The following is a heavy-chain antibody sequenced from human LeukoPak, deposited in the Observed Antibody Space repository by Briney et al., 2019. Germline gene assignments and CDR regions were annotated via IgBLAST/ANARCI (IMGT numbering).Heavy chain of an antibody. CDR1: GYTFTSYD. D-gene: IGHD5-18*01. J-gene: IGHJ6*03. Sequence: ASVKVSCKASGYTFTSYDINWERLATGQGLEWMGWMNPNSGNTGYAQKFQGRVTMTRNTSISTAYMELSSLRSEDTAVYYCARGRGIQLSPVHYYMDVWGKGTTVTISS. V-gene: IGHV1-8*01. CDR3: ARGRGIQLSPVHYYMDV. CDR2: MNPNSGNT.